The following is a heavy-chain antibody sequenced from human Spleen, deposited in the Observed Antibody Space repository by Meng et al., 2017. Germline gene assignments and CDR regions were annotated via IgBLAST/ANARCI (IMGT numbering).Heavy chain of an antibody. CDR2: ISYDGSNK. D-gene: IGHD5-24*01. CDR3: ARDEGIEEMATMVGYFDY. V-gene: IGHV3-30*01. CDR1: GFTFSSYA. Sequence: GESLKISCAASGFTFSSYAMHWVRQAPGKGLEWVAVISYDGSNKYYADSVKGRFTISRDNSKNTLYLQMNSLRAEDTAVYYCARDEGIEEMATMVGYFDYWGQGTLVTVSS. J-gene: IGHJ4*02.